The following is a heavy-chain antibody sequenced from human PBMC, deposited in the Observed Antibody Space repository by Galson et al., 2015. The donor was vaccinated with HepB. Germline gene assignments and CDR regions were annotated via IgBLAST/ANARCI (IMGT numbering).Heavy chain of an antibody. CDR3: ARASGLVIKSNYYFDY. CDR1: GFTFSSYS. CDR2: ISSSSSTI. J-gene: IGHJ4*02. D-gene: IGHD3/OR15-3a*01. Sequence: SLRLSCAASGFTFSSYSMNWVRQAPGKGLEWVSYISSSSSTIYYADSVKGRFTISRDNAKNSLYLQMNSLRAEDTAVYYCARASGLVIKSNYYFDYWGQGTLVTVSS. V-gene: IGHV3-48*01.